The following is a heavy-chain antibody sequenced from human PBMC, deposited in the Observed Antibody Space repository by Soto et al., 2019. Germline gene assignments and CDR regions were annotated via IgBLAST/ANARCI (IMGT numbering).Heavy chain of an antibody. CDR2: TYSMSKWYN. D-gene: IGHD6-6*01. CDR3: ASGIASRFDY. CDR1: GDSVSSNSPA. V-gene: IGHV6-1*01. J-gene: IGHJ4*02. Sequence: SQTLSLTCAISGDSVSSNSPAWNWIRQSTTRGREWLESTYSMSKWYNDYTVSVKSRISINPDTSKNQYSLELNSVTPGDIAVYYCASGIASRFDYWGQGTLVTVSS.